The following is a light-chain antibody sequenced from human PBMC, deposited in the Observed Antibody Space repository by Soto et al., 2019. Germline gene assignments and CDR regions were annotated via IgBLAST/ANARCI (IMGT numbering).Light chain of an antibody. J-gene: IGLJ2*01. V-gene: IGLV1-47*01. CDR1: SSNIGSNY. Sequence: QSVLTQPPSASGTPGQRVTISCSGSSSNIGSNYVYWYQQLPGTAPKLLIYRNNQRPSGVPDRFSGSKSGTSASLAISGLRSEDEADYYSAAWDDSSYVVFGGGTKLTVL. CDR3: AAWDDSSYVV. CDR2: RNN.